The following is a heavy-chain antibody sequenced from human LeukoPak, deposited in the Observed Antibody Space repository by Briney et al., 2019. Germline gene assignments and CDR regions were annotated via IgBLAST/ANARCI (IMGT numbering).Heavy chain of an antibody. CDR3: ASDTVDTAVGIDY. Sequence: RPGRSLRLSCATSGSILTTYGMHWVRQAPGKGLEWVAVRWSRGSNKYYADSVKGRFTISRDNAKNTLYLQMNSLRAEDTAVYYCASDTVDTAVGIDYWGQGTLVTVSS. CDR1: GSILTTYG. D-gene: IGHD5-18*01. CDR2: RWSRGSNK. V-gene: IGHV3-33*03. J-gene: IGHJ4*02.